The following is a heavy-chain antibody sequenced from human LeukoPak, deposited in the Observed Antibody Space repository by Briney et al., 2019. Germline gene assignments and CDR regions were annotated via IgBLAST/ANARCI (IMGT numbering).Heavy chain of an antibody. Sequence: PSETLSLTCTVSGYSISSGYYWGWIRQPPGKGLEWIASTYHSGSTYYNPSLKSRVTISVDTSKNQFYLKLSSVTAADTAVYYCARGLIARVPTYYYDSSGYYHGHIDYWGQGTLVTVCS. CDR3: ARGLIARVPTYYYDSSGYYHGHIDY. V-gene: IGHV4-38-2*02. D-gene: IGHD3-22*01. CDR1: GYSISSGYY. J-gene: IGHJ4*02. CDR2: TYHSGST.